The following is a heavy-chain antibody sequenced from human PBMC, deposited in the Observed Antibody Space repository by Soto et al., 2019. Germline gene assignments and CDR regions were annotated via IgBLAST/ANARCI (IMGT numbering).Heavy chain of an antibody. CDR3: ATRDNMKFY. Sequence: QVQLQESGPGLVKPSGTLSLTCTVSGVSISSHDRWTWVRQPPGKGLEWIGESHQSGNTNYNSSLGSRVTISVDKSKNQFSLRPSSVTVADTAVYYCATRDNMKFYWGQGTLVTVSS. CDR1: GVSISSHDR. D-gene: IGHD1-20*01. CDR2: SHQSGNT. J-gene: IGHJ4*02. V-gene: IGHV4-4*02.